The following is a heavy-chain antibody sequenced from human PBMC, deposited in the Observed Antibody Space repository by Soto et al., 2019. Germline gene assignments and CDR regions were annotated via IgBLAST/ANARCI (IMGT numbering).Heavy chain of an antibody. CDR2: IYYGGST. J-gene: IGHJ4*02. CDR1: GGSISSYY. Sequence: SETLSLTCVVSGGSISSYYWSWIRQPPGKGLEWIGYIYYGGSTNYNPSLKSRVTISVDTSKNQFSLKLSSVTAADTAVYYCARRYGGKFDYWGQGTLVTVSS. D-gene: IGHD1-26*01. V-gene: IGHV4-59*01. CDR3: ARRYGGKFDY.